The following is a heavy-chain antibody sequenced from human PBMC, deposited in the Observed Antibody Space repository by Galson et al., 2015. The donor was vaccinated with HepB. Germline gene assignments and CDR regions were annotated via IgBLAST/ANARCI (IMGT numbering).Heavy chain of an antibody. J-gene: IGHJ4*02. D-gene: IGHD5-12*01. CDR2: ISAYNGNT. Sequence: SVKVSCKASGYTFTSYGISWVRQAPGQGLEWMGWISAYNGNTNYAQKLQGRVIMTTDTSTSTAYMELRSLRSDDTAVYYCARDLGYSGYDYEVDYFDYWGQGTLVTVSS. CDR3: ARDLGYSGYDYEVDYFDY. CDR1: GYTFTSYG. V-gene: IGHV1-18*01.